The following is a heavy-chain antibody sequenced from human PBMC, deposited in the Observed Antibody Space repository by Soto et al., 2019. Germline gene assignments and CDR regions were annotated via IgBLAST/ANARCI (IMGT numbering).Heavy chain of an antibody. CDR2: MNPNSGNT. J-gene: IGHJ6*02. CDR3: ARGGHSSSWYIGSDYYYYGMDV. CDR1: GYTFTSYD. D-gene: IGHD6-13*01. V-gene: IGHV1-8*01. Sequence: GASVKVSCKASGYTFTSYDINWVRQATGRGLEWMGWMNPNSGNTGYAQKFQGRVTMTRNTSISTAYMELSSLRSEDTAVYYCARGGHSSSWYIGSDYYYYGMDVWGQGTTVTVSS.